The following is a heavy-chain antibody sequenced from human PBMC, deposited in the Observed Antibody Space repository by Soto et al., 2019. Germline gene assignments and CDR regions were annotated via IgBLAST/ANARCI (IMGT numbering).Heavy chain of an antibody. Sequence: QVQLVESGGGVVQPGRSLRLSCAASGFTFSSYAMHWVRQAPGKGLEWVAVISYDGSNKYYADSVKGRFTISRDNSKNTLYLQMNSLRAEDTAVYYCARDGGSIAAAGYNWFDPWGQGTLVTVSS. CDR2: ISYDGSNK. CDR3: ARDGGSIAAAGYNWFDP. V-gene: IGHV3-30-3*01. J-gene: IGHJ5*02. D-gene: IGHD6-13*01. CDR1: GFTFSSYA.